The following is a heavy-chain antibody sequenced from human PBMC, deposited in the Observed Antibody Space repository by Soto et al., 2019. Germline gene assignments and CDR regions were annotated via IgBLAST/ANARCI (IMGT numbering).Heavy chain of an antibody. CDR1: GGTFSSYT. D-gene: IGHD6-19*01. J-gene: IGHJ5*02. CDR2: IIPIFGTA. Sequence: QVQLVQSGAEVKKPGSSVKVSCKASGGTFSSYTISWVRQAPGQGREWMGGIIPIFGTANYAQKFQGRVTITADESTCTAYMELSSLRSEDTAVYYCARVTAVAGTKFNWFDPWGQGTLVTVSS. V-gene: IGHV1-69*12. CDR3: ARVTAVAGTKFNWFDP.